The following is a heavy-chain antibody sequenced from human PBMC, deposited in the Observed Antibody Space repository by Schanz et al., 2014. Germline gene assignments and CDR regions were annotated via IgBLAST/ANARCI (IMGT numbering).Heavy chain of an antibody. CDR1: GFTFSTSA. CDR2: LGGSTGGI. Sequence: EVQLVESGGGLVEPGGSLRLSCEASGFTFSTSAMSWVRPAPGKGLEWVSSLGGSTGGIYYADSVRGRFTISRDNFKNRLYLQMNSLRLEDTAIYYCAKTLGGAGLTLYFDHWGQGSLVTVSS. CDR3: AKTLGGAGLTLYFDH. J-gene: IGHJ4*02. V-gene: IGHV3-23*04. D-gene: IGHD3-10*01.